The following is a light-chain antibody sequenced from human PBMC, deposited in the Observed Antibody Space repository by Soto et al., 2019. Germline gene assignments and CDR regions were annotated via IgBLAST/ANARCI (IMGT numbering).Light chain of an antibody. CDR1: QSVGSR. CDR3: KQYNDWPQT. Sequence: ETVMTQSPATLSVSQGERATLSCRASQSVGSRLAWYQQKPGQTPRLVMFDASSRAIGIPARFSGSGSGTEFTLTIRSLQSEDFAIYYCKQYNDWPQTFGQGTKVDIK. J-gene: IGKJ1*01. V-gene: IGKV3-15*01. CDR2: DAS.